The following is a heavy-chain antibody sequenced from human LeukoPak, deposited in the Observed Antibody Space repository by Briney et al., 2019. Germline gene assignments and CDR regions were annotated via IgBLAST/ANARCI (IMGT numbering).Heavy chain of an antibody. V-gene: IGHV3-23*01. CDR1: GFTFTNYA. CDR3: AKREKGTTGRFFDY. CDR2: ISEGVGNT. D-gene: IGHD4-17*01. Sequence: GSLRLSCAASGFTFTNYAMTWVRQAPGKGLEWVSGISEGVGNTYYADSVKGRFTISRDHSKSTLYLQMNSLRAEDTALYYCAKREKGTTGRFFDYWGQGTLVTVSS. J-gene: IGHJ4*02.